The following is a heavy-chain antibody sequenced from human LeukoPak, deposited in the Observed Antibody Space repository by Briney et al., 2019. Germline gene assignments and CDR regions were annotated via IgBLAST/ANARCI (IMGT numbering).Heavy chain of an antibody. D-gene: IGHD1-1*01. CDR1: GYTFTSYD. J-gene: IGHJ5*02. V-gene: IGHV1-8*01. Sequence: ASVKVSCKASGYTFTSYDFNWVRQATGQRPEWMGWMSPNSGDTGYAQKFQDRVTMTRNTSISTAYMELSSLRSDDTAVYYCARDVPGPIGTTARFDPWGQGTLVTVSS. CDR3: ARDVPGPIGTTARFDP. CDR2: MSPNSGDT.